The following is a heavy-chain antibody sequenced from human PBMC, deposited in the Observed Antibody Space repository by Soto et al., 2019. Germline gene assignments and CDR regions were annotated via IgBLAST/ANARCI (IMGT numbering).Heavy chain of an antibody. V-gene: IGHV2-5*02. CDR2: IYWDDDK. D-gene: IGHD5-12*01. Sequence: SGPTLVNPTQTLTLTCTFSGFSLSTSGVGVGWIRQPPGKALEWLALIYWDDDKRYSPSLKSRLTITKDTSKNQVVLTMTNMDPVDTATFYCAHRGMGGYDTYYLDYWGQGTLVTVSS. CDR1: GFSLSTSGVG. J-gene: IGHJ4*02. CDR3: AHRGMGGYDTYYLDY.